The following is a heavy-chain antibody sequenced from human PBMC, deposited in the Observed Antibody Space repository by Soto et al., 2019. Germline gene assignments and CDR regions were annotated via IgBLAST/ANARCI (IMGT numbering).Heavy chain of an antibody. CDR1: GYTFASYA. Sequence: QVQLVQSGAEVKKPGASVKVSCKASGYTFASYAISWMRQSPGQGLEWMGWISAYNGNTNYAPKLQGRVTMTTDTSTSTAYLEPRSLRSDDTAVYYCAIDPPPPDCLGPGTLVTVAA. CDR2: ISAYNGNT. V-gene: IGHV1-18*01. J-gene: IGHJ4*02. CDR3: AIDPPPPDC.